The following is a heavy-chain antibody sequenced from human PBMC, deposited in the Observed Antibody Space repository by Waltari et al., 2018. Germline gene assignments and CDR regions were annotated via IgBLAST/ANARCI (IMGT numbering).Heavy chain of an antibody. CDR1: GYSISSGYY. J-gene: IGHJ4*02. V-gene: IGHV4-38-2*02. CDR3: ARDTPAPRITGATSVDY. Sequence: QVQLQESGPGLVKPSETLSLPCSVPGYSISSGYYWGWIRQPPGKGLEWIGSIYHSGITFYNPSLKSRVTISVDTSKNQFSLKLSSVTAADTAVYYCARDTPAPRITGATSVDYWGQGTLVTVSS. CDR2: IYHSGIT. D-gene: IGHD1-20*01.